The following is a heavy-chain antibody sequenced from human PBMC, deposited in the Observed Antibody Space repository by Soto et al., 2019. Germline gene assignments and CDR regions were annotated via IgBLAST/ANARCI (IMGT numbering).Heavy chain of an antibody. Sequence: SVKVSCKASGGTFSSYTISWVRQAPGQGLEWMGRIIPIHGITNYAQKFQGRVTITRDTSTSTAYMELSSLRSEDTAIYYCARDYCSSTSCVFDYWGQGTLVTVSS. CDR2: IIPIHGIT. CDR1: GGTFSSYT. J-gene: IGHJ4*02. V-gene: IGHV1-69*04. D-gene: IGHD2-2*01. CDR3: ARDYCSSTSCVFDY.